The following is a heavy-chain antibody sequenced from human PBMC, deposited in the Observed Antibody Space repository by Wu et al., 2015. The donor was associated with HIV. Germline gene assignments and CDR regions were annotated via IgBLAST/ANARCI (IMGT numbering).Heavy chain of an antibody. J-gene: IGHJ4*02. CDR3: AGGYCSGGSCYSQGPFSV. Sequence: QVQLVQSGAEVKKPGASVKVSCKASGYTFTGYYMHWVRQAPGQGLEWMGWINPNSGGTNYAQKFQGRVTMTRDTSISTAYMELSRLRSDDTAVYYCAGGYCSGGSCYSQGPFSVWGQGNAGHRLL. CDR2: INPNSGGT. D-gene: IGHD2-15*01. CDR1: GYTFTGYY. V-gene: IGHV1-2*02.